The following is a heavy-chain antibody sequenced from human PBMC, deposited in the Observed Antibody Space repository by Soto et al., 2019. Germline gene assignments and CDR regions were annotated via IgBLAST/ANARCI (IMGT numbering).Heavy chain of an antibody. D-gene: IGHD1-1*01. V-gene: IGHV6-1*01. CDR1: GDSVSNSNAA. J-gene: IGHJ6*02. CDR3: AKDFNNSTTYGMDV. Sequence: PSQTLSLTCATSGDSVSNSNAAWNWIRQSPSRGLEWLGRTYYRAKWFNDYAVSVASRITINSDTSRNQFSLHLNSVTPEDTAIYYCAKDFNNSTTYGMDVWGQGITVTVSS. CDR2: TYYRAKWFN.